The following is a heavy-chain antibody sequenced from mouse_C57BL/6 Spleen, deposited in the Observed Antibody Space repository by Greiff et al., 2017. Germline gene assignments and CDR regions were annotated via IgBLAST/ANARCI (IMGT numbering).Heavy chain of an antibody. J-gene: IGHJ1*03. Sequence: QVQLQQSGPELVKPGASVKISCKASGYAFSSSWMNWVKQRPGKGLEWIGRIYPGDGDTNYNGKFKGKATLTADKSSSTAYMQLSSLTSEDSAVYFCARDYYGSSYVDWYFEVWGTGPTVTVSS. D-gene: IGHD1-1*01. V-gene: IGHV1-82*01. CDR2: IYPGDGDT. CDR3: ARDYYGSSYVDWYFEV. CDR1: GYAFSSSW.